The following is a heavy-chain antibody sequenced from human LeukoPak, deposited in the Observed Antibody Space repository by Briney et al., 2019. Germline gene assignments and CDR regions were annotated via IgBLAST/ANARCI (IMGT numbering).Heavy chain of an antibody. CDR3: ARMTPDSPSFDY. CDR1: GFSLSTPEMC. Sequence: RKSGPALMKPTQTLTLTCTFSGFSLSTPEMCVTWIRQPPGKALEWLARIDWDDDKFYSPSLRTRLTISKDTPKNQVVLRMTNMDPVDTGTYYCARMTPDSPSFDYWGQGALITVSS. D-gene: IGHD2-15*01. V-gene: IGHV2-70*17. J-gene: IGHJ4*02. CDR2: IDWDDDK.